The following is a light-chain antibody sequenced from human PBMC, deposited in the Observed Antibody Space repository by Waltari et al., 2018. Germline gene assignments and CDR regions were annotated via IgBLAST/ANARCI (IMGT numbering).Light chain of an antibody. Sequence: EIVLTQSPGTLSLSPGERAILSCRASQSVGRTLAWYQQKPGPAPRLLIYGASNRATGIPDRFSGSGSGTDVGRTISRLEPEDVSVYYWQHYVRLPVTFGQGTRVEI. J-gene: IGKJ1*01. V-gene: IGKV3-20*01. CDR3: QHYVRLPVT. CDR1: QSVGRT. CDR2: GAS.